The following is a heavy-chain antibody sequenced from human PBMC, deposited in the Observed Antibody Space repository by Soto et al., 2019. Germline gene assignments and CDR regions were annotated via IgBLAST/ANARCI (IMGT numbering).Heavy chain of an antibody. J-gene: IGHJ4*02. Sequence: SETLSLTFNVSGLSMISYDWSWIRQPAGKGLEWIWSIYNGGNTNYNPSLKSRVTMSVDTSKRQFSLSLTSVTAADTAVYYCAAEGDHPPFFFDXWGQVTLGTVSX. CDR2: IYNGGNT. V-gene: IGHV4-4*07. CDR1: GLSMISYD. CDR3: AAEGDHPPFFFDX.